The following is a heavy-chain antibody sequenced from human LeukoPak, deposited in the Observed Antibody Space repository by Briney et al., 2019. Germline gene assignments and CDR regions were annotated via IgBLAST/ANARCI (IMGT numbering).Heavy chain of an antibody. CDR2: ISPLLGAS. D-gene: IGHD3-9*01. CDR3: ATYDVLTGFEY. CDR1: GGTFSDYV. V-gene: IGHV1-69*13. J-gene: IGHJ4*02. Sequence: SVKVTCKASGGTFSDYVISWVRQAPGQGLNWMGGISPLLGASKHTQNFHDRVTITADESTTTAYTELSDLRSADTAVYYCATYDVLTGFEYRGQGTLVTVSS.